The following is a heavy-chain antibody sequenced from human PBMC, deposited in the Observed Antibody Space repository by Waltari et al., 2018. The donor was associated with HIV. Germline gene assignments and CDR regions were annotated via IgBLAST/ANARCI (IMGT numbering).Heavy chain of an antibody. J-gene: IGHJ4*02. CDR2: MNPNSGTT. CDR3: ARGPQDYPKYYFDY. V-gene: IGHV1-8*01. CDR1: GYTFTSYD. Sequence: QVQLVQSGAEVKKPGASVKVSCKASGYTFTSYDINWVRQATGQGLEWLGWMNPNSGTTGYSQMFQGRCTMTRNTSISTAYMELSSLRSEDTAVYFCARGPQDYPKYYFDYWGQGTLVTVSS. D-gene: IGHD4-17*01.